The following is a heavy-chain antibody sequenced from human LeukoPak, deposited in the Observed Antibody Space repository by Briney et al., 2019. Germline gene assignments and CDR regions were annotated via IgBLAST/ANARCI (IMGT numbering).Heavy chain of an antibody. CDR2: ISYDGSNK. CDR1: GFTFSSYA. D-gene: IGHD4-23*01. V-gene: IGHV3-30-3*01. Sequence: GGSLRLSCAASGFTFSSYAMHWVRQAPGKGLEWVAVISYDGSNKYYADSVKGRFTISRDNSKNTLYLQMNSLRAEDTAVYYCARDRREVVTPRGYFDYWGQGTLVTVSS. CDR3: ARDRREVVTPRGYFDY. J-gene: IGHJ4*02.